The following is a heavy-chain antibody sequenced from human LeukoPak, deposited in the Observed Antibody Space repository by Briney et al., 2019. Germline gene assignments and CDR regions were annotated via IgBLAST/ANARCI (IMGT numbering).Heavy chain of an antibody. D-gene: IGHD4-11*01. CDR1: GYTFTGYY. Sequence: GASVKVSCKASGYTFTGYYMHWVRQAPGQGLEWMGRINPNSGGTNYAQKFQGRVTMTRDTSISTAYMELSRLRSDDTAVYYCAGDYSNHRGFDPWGQGTLVTVSS. J-gene: IGHJ5*02. CDR3: AGDYSNHRGFDP. V-gene: IGHV1-2*06. CDR2: INPNSGGT.